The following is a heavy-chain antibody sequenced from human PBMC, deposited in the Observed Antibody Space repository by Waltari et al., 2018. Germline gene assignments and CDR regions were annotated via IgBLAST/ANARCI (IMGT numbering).Heavy chain of an antibody. V-gene: IGHV4-59*11. D-gene: IGHD3-22*01. CDR3: ARGLYYYDSSGHQRFDP. J-gene: IGHJ5*02. CDR1: GGSISSHY. Sequence: QVQLQESGPGLVKPSETLSLTCTVSGGSISSHYWSWIRQPPGKGLEWIGYIYYSESTNYNPSLKSRVTISVDTSKNQFSLKLSSVTAADTAVYYCARGLYYYDSSGHQRFDPWGQGTLVTVSS. CDR2: IYYSEST.